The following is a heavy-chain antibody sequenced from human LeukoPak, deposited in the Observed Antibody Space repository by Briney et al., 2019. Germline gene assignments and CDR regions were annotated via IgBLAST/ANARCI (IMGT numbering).Heavy chain of an antibody. CDR1: AFTVSNNY. D-gene: IGHD1-26*01. V-gene: IGHV3-53*04. J-gene: IGHJ3*01. Sequence: GGSLRPSCAASAFTVSNNYMSWVRQAPRDWMEWVSVVYGGGSTSYADSVKGRFTISRHNSKNSLYLQMNSLRTEDTAVYYCAKANPLIVGARAGGPINFWGQGTMVTVSS. CDR2: VYGGGST. CDR3: AKANPLIVGARAGGPINF.